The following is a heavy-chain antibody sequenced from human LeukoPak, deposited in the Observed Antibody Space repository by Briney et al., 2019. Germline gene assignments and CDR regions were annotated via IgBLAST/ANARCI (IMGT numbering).Heavy chain of an antibody. J-gene: IGHJ4*02. Sequence: SVKVSCKASGDTFSTYTVTWVRQAPGQGLERMGGVIPILGTPNYAQKFQGRVTITADKSTTTVSIDLRSLRSDDTAVYYCARVERGGVLVVWGPGTLVIVSS. CDR1: GDTFSTYT. CDR2: VIPILGTP. D-gene: IGHD3-16*01. V-gene: IGHV1-69*08. CDR3: ARVERGGVLVV.